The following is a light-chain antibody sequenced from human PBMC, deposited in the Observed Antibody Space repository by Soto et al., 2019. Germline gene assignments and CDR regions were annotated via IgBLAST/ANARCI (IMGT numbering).Light chain of an antibody. CDR2: GAS. J-gene: IGKJ4*01. V-gene: IGKV3-15*01. CDR1: ESVSSN. CDR3: QQYHNWPPLT. Sequence: EKVMTQSPATLSVSPGERATLSCRASESVSSNLAWYQQKPGQAPRLLIYGASTRATGIPARFSGSGSGTEFTLTISSLQSEDYAVYYCQQYHNWPPLTFGGGTKVEIK.